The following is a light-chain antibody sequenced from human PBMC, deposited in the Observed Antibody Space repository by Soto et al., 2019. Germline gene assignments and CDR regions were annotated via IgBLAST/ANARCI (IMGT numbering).Light chain of an antibody. Sequence: EIVLTQSPGTLSLSPGERATLSCRASQSVRSSYLAWYQQKPGQAPRLLIYGASSRATGIPDRFSGSGSGTDFTLNISRLEPEDFAVYYCQQYGRSPGTFGQGTKLEIK. J-gene: IGKJ2*01. V-gene: IGKV3-20*01. CDR3: QQYGRSPGT. CDR2: GAS. CDR1: QSVRSSY.